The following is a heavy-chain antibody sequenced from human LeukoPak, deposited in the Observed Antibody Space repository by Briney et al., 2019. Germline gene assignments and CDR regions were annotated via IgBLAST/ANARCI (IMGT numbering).Heavy chain of an antibody. CDR1: GGSFTGYY. CDR3: VRGYCSGGSCFRNNWFES. J-gene: IGHJ5*01. CDR2: IIHSGST. V-gene: IGHV4-34*01. Sequence: SETLSLTCAVYGGSFTGYYWTWIRQPPGKGLEWIGEIIHSGSTTYNPSLKSRVTISVDTSKKQFFLSLSSVTAADTAVYYCVRGYCSGGSCFRNNWFESWGQGTLVTVSS. D-gene: IGHD2-15*01.